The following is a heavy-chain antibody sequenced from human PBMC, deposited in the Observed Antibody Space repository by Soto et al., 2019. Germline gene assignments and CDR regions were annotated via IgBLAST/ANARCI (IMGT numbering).Heavy chain of an antibody. V-gene: IGHV3-33*01. CDR3: AREGTEGVVVPAAFSSYFDY. J-gene: IGHJ4*02. D-gene: IGHD2-2*01. Sequence: GGSLRLSCAASGFTFSSYGMHWVRQAPGKGLEWVAVIWYDGSNKYYADSVKGRFTISRDNSKNTLYLQMNSLRAEDTAVYYCAREGTEGVVVPAAFSSYFDYWGQGTLVTVS. CDR2: IWYDGSNK. CDR1: GFTFSSYG.